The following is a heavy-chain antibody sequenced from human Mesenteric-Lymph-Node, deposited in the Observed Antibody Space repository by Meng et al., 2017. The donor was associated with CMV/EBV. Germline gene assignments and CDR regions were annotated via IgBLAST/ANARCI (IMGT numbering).Heavy chain of an antibody. Sequence: GESLKISCAASGFAFNTYGMHWVRQAPGKGLEWVTFIKYDGSDKYYADCVKGRFTISRDNSKNTLYLQMNSLRVEDTAVYFCAKRDGQNSGPFDYWGQGTLVTVSS. V-gene: IGHV3-30*02. CDR3: AKRDGQNSGPFDY. CDR1: GFAFNTYG. D-gene: IGHD1-26*01. CDR2: IKYDGSDK. J-gene: IGHJ4*02.